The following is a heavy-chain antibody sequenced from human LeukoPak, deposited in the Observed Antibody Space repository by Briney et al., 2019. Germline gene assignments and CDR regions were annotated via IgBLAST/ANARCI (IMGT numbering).Heavy chain of an antibody. CDR1: GFIFGDHA. Sequence: PGGSLRLSCTAFGFIFGDHAMSWVRQAPGKGLEWVGFIRSKAYRGTTEYAASVKGRFTISRDDSIGIDHLQMNSLRTEDTAVYYCTRGPIDLWLHNGMDVWGQGTTVIVSS. V-gene: IGHV3-49*04. CDR2: IRSKAYRGTT. J-gene: IGHJ6*02. D-gene: IGHD3-10*01. CDR3: TRGPIDLWLHNGMDV.